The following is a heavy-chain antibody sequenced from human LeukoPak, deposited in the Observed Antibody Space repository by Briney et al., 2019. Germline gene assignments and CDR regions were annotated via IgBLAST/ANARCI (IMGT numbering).Heavy chain of an antibody. V-gene: IGHV3-53*01. D-gene: IGHD5-24*01. J-gene: IGHJ4*02. CDR3: ATDGYNYLEH. Sequence: GGSLRLSCAASGFTFSDYYMSWIRQAPGKGLEWVSLISTDETTYSADSVRGRFTISRDNSRNTLFLQMDRLRPEDTAVYYCATDGYNYLEHWGQGTLVIVSS. CDR2: ISTDETT. CDR1: GFTFSDYY.